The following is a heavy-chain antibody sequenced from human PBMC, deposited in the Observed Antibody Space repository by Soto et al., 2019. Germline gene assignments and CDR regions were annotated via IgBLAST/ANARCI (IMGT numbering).Heavy chain of an antibody. V-gene: IGHV4-61*01. J-gene: IGHJ5*02. CDR1: GGSVSSDSYY. CDR3: AREIMIFGVIIIPGWFDP. CDR2: IYYSGST. Sequence: SETLSLTCSVSGGSVSSDSYYWSWIRQPPGKGLEWIGYIYYSGSTKYNPSLKSRVTMSVDTSKNQFSLKLSSVTAADTAVYYCAREIMIFGVIIIPGWFDPWGQGTLVTVSS. D-gene: IGHD3-3*01.